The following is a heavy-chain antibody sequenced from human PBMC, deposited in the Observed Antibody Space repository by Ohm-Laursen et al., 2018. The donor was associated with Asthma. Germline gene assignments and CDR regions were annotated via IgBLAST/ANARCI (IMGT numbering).Heavy chain of an antibody. V-gene: IGHV1-3*01. CDR3: ASSKGYGDYQSLDY. CDR2: FNSGTGDI. J-gene: IGHJ4*02. D-gene: IGHD4-17*01. Sequence: EASVKVSCNASGYTFSSYAMHWVRQAPGQGLEWMGWFNSGTGDITYSHKFQGRVTITADTSASTTFMELPSLTSEDTAVYYCASSKGYGDYQSLDYWGQGTLVTVSS. CDR1: GYTFSSYA.